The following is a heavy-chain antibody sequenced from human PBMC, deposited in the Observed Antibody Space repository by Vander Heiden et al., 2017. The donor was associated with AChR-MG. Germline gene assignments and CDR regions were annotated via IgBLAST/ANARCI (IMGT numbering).Heavy chain of an antibody. V-gene: IGHV4-31*03. CDR2: IYYSGST. J-gene: IGHJ5*02. CDR3: ARVHYYPTSGWFDP. CDR1: GGPISGGGYY. D-gene: IGHD3-10*01. Sequence: QVQLQESGPGLVKPSQTLSLTCTVSGGPISGGGYYWSWIRRHPGKGLEWIGYIYYSGSTYYNPSLKSRVTISVDTSKNQFSLKLSSVTAADTAVYYCARVHYYPTSGWFDPWGQGTLVTVSS.